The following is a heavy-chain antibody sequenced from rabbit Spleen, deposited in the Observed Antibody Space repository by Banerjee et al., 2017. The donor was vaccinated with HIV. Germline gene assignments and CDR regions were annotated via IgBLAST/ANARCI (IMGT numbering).Heavy chain of an antibody. CDR3: ARYVKGGDADYGPYYLNL. Sequence: QEQLVESGGGLVQPEGSLTLTCTASGFSFSSSYYMCWVRQAPGKGLEWIACIYAGSTENTWYASWAKGRFTISKTSSTTVTLQMTSLTAADTATYFCARYVKGGDADYGPYYLNLWGQGTLVTV. V-gene: IGHV1S45*01. CDR1: GFSFSSSYY. D-gene: IGHD2-1*01. CDR2: IYAGSTENT. J-gene: IGHJ4*01.